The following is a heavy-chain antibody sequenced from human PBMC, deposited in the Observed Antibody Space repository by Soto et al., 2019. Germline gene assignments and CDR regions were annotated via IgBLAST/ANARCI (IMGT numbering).Heavy chain of an antibody. CDR1: GFTFTSYG. J-gene: IGHJ4*02. D-gene: IGHD3-10*01. CDR3: AKLGMWFGEHWVDS. CDR2: ISAYNGNT. Sequence: ASVKVSCKASGFTFTSYGFNWVRQAPGQGLEWMGWISAYNGNTDYPQKLQGRVTLTTDTSTRTAYMELRSLRSDDSAVYYCAKLGMWFGEHWVDSWGPGTLVNVSS. V-gene: IGHV1-18*01.